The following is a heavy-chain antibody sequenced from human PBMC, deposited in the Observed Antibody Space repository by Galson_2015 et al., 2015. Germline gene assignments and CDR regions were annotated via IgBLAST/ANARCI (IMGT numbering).Heavy chain of an antibody. J-gene: IGHJ4*01. CDR2: INGDGSST. V-gene: IGHV3-74*01. Sequence: SLRLSCAASGFTLSNYWVHWVRQAPGKGLEWLSRINGDGSSTSYADSVKGRFTISRDNAKNTLSLQMNSLRAEDSAVYYCTRGAYCSGGICYSCGDYWGHGVLVTVS. CDR3: TRGAYCSGGICYSCGDY. D-gene: IGHD2-15*01. CDR1: GFTLSNYW.